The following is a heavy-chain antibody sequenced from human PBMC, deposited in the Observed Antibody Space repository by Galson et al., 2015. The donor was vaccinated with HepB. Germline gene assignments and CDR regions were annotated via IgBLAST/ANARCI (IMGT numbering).Heavy chain of an antibody. CDR3: ARDWYYFDY. D-gene: IGHD2-8*02. V-gene: IGHV3-21*01. CDR2: ISSSSSHI. J-gene: IGHJ4*02. Sequence: SLRLSCAASGFTFSSYSMNWVRQAPGKGLEWVSSISSSSSHIYYADSVKGRFTISRDNAKNSLYLQMNSLRAEDTAVYYCARDWYYFDYWGQGTLVTVSS. CDR1: GFTFSSYS.